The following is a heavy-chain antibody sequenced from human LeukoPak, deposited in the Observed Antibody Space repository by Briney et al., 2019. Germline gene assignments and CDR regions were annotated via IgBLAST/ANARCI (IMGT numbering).Heavy chain of an antibody. CDR3: ARDLIVEGTAILGY. J-gene: IGHJ4*02. Sequence: GGSLRLSCAASGFTFSSYSTNWVRQAPGQGLGWVSSISSSSTHLYHADSVKGRYAISRDNANNSLYRQMNSLRAEDTAVYYCARDLIVEGTAILGYWGQGTLVTVSS. D-gene: IGHD1-26*01. CDR2: ISSSSTHL. V-gene: IGHV3-21*01. CDR1: GFTFSSYS.